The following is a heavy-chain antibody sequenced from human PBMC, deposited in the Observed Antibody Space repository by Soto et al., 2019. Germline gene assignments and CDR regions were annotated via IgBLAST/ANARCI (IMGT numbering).Heavy chain of an antibody. J-gene: IGHJ6*02. D-gene: IGHD3-10*01. CDR3: AKGGGGRDYYYNGMDV. V-gene: IGHV3-23*01. CDR1: GFTFSSYA. CDR2: ISGSGGST. Sequence: GGSLRLSCAASGFTFSSYAMSWVRQAPGKGLEWVSAISGSGGSTYYADSVKGRLTISRDNSKNTLYLQMNSLRAEDTAVYYCAKGGGGRDYYYNGMDVWGQGTTVTVSS.